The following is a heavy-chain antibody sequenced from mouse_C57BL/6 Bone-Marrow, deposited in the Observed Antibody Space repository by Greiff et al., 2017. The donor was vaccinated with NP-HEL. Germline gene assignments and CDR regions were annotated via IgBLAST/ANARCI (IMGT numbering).Heavy chain of an antibody. CDR1: GFSLTSYG. CDR2: IWGGGGA. V-gene: IGHV2-9*01. CDR3: AKRGVVGYFDV. Sequence: VQLQESGPGLVAPSQSLSIPCTVSGFSLTSYGVDWVRQPPGQGLEWLGGIWGGGGANYNSALMSRLSISKDNSKSQVFLKMNRLQTDDTAMYDCAKRGVVGYFDVWGTGTTVTVSS. D-gene: IGHD1-1*01. J-gene: IGHJ1*03.